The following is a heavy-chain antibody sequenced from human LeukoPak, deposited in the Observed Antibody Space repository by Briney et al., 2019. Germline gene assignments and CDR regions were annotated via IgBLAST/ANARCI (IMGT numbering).Heavy chain of an antibody. CDR3: ARDYYDSSDYYSLTY. J-gene: IGHJ4*02. D-gene: IGHD3-22*01. CDR1: GASISSYY. CDR2: FYTTGSA. Sequence: PSETLSLTCTVSGASISSYYWSWIRRPAGKGLEWIGRFYTTGSANYNPSLKSRVTMSVDTSKNHFSLKLSSVTAADTAVYYCARDYYDSSDYYSLTYWGQGTLVTVSS. V-gene: IGHV4-4*07.